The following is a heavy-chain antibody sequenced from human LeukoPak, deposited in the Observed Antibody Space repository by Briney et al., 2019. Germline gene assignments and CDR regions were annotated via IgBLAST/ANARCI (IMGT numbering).Heavy chain of an antibody. V-gene: IGHV3-7*01. Sequence: GGSLRLSCAASGFTFSSYWRTWVRQPPGKGLEWVANLNPDGSRKFYVDSAKGRFTISRDNAKNSLYLQMHSLGAEDTALYYCARDAYGDSSESWGQGTLVTVSS. CDR3: ARDAYGDSSES. J-gene: IGHJ5*02. CDR2: LNPDGSRK. D-gene: IGHD2-21*01. CDR1: GFTFSSYW.